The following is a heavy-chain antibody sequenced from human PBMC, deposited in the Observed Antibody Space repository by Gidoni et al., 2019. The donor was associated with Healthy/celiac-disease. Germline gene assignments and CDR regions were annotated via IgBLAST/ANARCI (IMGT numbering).Heavy chain of an antibody. Sequence: EVQLVESGGGLVQPGGSLRLSCAASGFTFGSYEMNWVRQAPGKGLEWVSYISSSGSTIYYADSVKGRFTISRDNAKNSLYLQMNSLRAEDTAVYYCARTSIISSGWFNTLKGVAWFDPWGQGTLVTVSS. V-gene: IGHV3-48*03. J-gene: IGHJ5*02. CDR1: GFTFGSYE. D-gene: IGHD6-19*01. CDR3: ARTSIISSGWFNTLKGVAWFDP. CDR2: ISSSGSTI.